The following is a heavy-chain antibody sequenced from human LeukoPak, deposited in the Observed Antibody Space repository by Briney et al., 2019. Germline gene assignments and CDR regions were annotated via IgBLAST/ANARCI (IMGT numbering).Heavy chain of an antibody. J-gene: IGHJ4*02. CDR3: ARDRLPDYYGSGRGDHFDY. V-gene: IGHV3-48*04. D-gene: IGHD3-10*01. CDR1: GFTFSSYS. Sequence: PGGSLRLSCAASGFTFSSYSMNWVRQAPGKGLEWVSYISSSSSTIYYADSVKGRFTISRDNAKNSLYLQMNSRRAEDTAVYYCARDRLPDYYGSGRGDHFDYWGQGTLVTVSS. CDR2: ISSSSSTI.